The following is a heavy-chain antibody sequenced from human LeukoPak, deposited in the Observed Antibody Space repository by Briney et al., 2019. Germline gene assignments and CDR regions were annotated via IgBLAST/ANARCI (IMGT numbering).Heavy chain of an antibody. J-gene: IGHJ6*03. CDR2: IKATGDGT. V-gene: IGHV3-23*01. D-gene: IGHD3-10*01. Sequence: GGSPRPSRVVAGLRLSTYTMNWVRPGPGKGLGWGSHIKATGDGTYYADSVQGRFTMSIDNSKNTVYLQMNSLRSEDTALYYCAKDRLWFGQLLPSMDVWGKGTTVTVSS. CDR3: AKDRLWFGQLLPSMDV. CDR1: GLRLSTYT.